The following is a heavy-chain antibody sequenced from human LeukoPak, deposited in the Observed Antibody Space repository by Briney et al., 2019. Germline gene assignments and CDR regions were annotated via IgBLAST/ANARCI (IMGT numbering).Heavy chain of an antibody. CDR1: GFTFSSYW. Sequence: RGCLRLSCAASGFTFSSYWMHWVRHAPGKGLGWVSRINSDGSSTSYADSVKGRFTISRDNAKNTLYLQMNSLRAEDTAVYYCARMSAVAGGLDYWGQGTLVTVSS. CDR2: INSDGSST. CDR3: ARMSAVAGGLDY. V-gene: IGHV3-74*01. D-gene: IGHD6-19*01. J-gene: IGHJ4*02.